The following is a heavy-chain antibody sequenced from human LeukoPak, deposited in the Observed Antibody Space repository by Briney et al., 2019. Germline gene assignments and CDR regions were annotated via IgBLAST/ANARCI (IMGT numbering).Heavy chain of an antibody. V-gene: IGHV3-23*01. CDR2: ISSSGVST. J-gene: IGHJ4*02. CDR3: ARTERRYNFDY. D-gene: IGHD5-18*01. CDR1: GFTFSTCA. Sequence: GGSLRLSCVASGFTFSTCAMSWVRQAPGKGLEWVSGISSSGVSTFYADSVKGRFTISRDNSKNTLYLQMNSLRAEDTAVYYCARTERRYNFDYWGQGTLVTVSS.